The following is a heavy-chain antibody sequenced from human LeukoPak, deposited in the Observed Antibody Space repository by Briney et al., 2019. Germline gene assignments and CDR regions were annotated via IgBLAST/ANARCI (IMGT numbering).Heavy chain of an antibody. CDR3: ARQNDFRLDY. D-gene: IGHD3-3*01. J-gene: IGHJ4*02. V-gene: IGHV5-51*01. CDR2: IYPGDSDT. CDR1: GSTFSSYW. Sequence: GASLQISCKGSGSTFSSYWIGWVRQLPGKGLEGMGIIYPGDSDTRYSPSLQGQVTISVDTSIGTAYLQWSSLKASDTAIYYCARQNDFRLDYWGQGTLVTVSS.